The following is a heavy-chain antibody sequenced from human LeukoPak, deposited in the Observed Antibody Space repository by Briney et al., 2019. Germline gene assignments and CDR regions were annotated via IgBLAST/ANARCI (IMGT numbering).Heavy chain of an antibody. J-gene: IGHJ4*02. D-gene: IGHD3-3*01. CDR1: GFTFSDYY. CDR3: ARDGTDYDFWSGYYSPHFDY. Sequence: GGSLRLSCAASGFTFSDYYMSWIRQAPGKGLEWVSYISSSGSTIYYADSVKGRFTISRDNAKNSLYLQMNSLRAEDTAVYYCARDGTDYDFWSGYYSPHFDYWGQGTLVTVSS. V-gene: IGHV3-11*04. CDR2: ISSSGSTI.